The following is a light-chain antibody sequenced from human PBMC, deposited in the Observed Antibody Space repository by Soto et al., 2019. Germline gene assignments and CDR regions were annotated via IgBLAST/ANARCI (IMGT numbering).Light chain of an antibody. CDR1: QSVSSNS. J-gene: IGKJ5*01. CDR2: AAS. Sequence: PGESATLSCRTSQSVSSNSLAWHQQKPGQAPRLLMYAASSRAAGIPDRFSGSGSGTDFTLTISRLEPEDFAVYYCQQYDNSPITFGQGTRLEIK. V-gene: IGKV3-20*01. CDR3: QQYDNSPIT.